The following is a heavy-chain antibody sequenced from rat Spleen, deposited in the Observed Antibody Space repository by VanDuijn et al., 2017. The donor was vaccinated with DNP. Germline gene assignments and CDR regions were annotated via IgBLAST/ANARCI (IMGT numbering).Heavy chain of an antibody. V-gene: IGHV5-58*01. CDR1: GFTFSRFW. CDR2: IKTDGGST. CDR3: AKDWDGGYAMDA. Sequence: EVQLVESGGDLVQPGRSLKLSCVAFGFTFSRFWMYWIRQVPGKGREWVASIKTDGGSTYYPDSVRGRFTISRDNAKNTVYLQMSSLKSEDSATYYCAKDWDGGYAMDAWGQGTSVTVSS. J-gene: IGHJ4*01. D-gene: IGHD1-11*01.